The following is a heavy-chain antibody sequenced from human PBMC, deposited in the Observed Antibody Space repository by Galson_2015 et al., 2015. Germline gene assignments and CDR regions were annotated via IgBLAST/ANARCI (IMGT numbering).Heavy chain of an antibody. D-gene: IGHD2-21*02. Sequence: GRIYYSGSTNYNPSLKSRVTISVDTSKNQFSLKLSSVTAADTAVYYCAREGIVVTAIGAGSWFDPWGQGTLVTVSS. CDR2: IYYSGST. J-gene: IGHJ5*02. CDR3: AREGIVVTAIGAGSWFDP. V-gene: IGHV4-59*01.